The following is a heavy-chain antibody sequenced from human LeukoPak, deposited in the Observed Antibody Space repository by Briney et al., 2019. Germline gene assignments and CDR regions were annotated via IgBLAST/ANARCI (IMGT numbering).Heavy chain of an antibody. V-gene: IGHV1-8*01. CDR3: ARRIQLCSIYNWFDP. Sequence: GASVKVSCKASGYTFTSYDINWVRQATGQGGEWMGWMNPNSGNTGYAQKFQGRVTMTRNTSISTAYMELSSLRSEDTAVYYCARRIQLCSIYNWFDPWGQGTLVTVSS. CDR2: MNPNSGNT. CDR1: GYTFTSYD. J-gene: IGHJ5*02. D-gene: IGHD5-18*01.